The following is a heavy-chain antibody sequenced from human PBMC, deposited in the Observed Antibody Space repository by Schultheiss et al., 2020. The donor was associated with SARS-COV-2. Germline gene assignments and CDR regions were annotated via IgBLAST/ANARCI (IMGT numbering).Heavy chain of an antibody. Sequence: AGSLRLSCAASGFTFSSYSMNWVRQAPGKGLEWVANIKQDGSEKYYVDSVKGRFTISRDNSKNTLYLQMNSLRAEDTAVYYCAKDRPLYSGYDALFDYWGQGTLVTVSS. J-gene: IGHJ4*02. V-gene: IGHV3-7*03. D-gene: IGHD5-12*01. CDR3: AKDRPLYSGYDALFDY. CDR2: IKQDGSEK. CDR1: GFTFSSYS.